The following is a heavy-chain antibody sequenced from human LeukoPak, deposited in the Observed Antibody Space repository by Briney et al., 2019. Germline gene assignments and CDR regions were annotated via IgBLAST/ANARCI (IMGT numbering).Heavy chain of an antibody. J-gene: IGHJ4*02. D-gene: IGHD3-10*01. CDR3: ARHVLLWLGEFGYFDY. Sequence: SETLSLTCTVSGGSISSSSYSWAWIRQSPGKGLEWIANIYYGGSSYYNPSLKSRVTISVDTSKNQFSLKLSSVTAADTAVYYCARHVLLWLGEFGYFDYWGQGTLVTVSS. CDR1: GGSISSSSYS. V-gene: IGHV4-39*01. CDR2: IYYGGSS.